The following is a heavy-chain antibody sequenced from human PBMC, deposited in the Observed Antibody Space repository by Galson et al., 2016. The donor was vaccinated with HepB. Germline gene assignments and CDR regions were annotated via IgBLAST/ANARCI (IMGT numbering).Heavy chain of an antibody. CDR2: IKTDGSAQ. V-gene: IGHV3-7*01. D-gene: IGHD5-24*01. Sequence: SLRLSCAASGFIFDNWWMMWVRQAPGKGLEWVADIKTDGSAQAYVDSVRGRFTISRDNAKNSLYLQLTSLRAEDSAVYYCARGTREADYWGQGTLVTVSS. CDR1: GFIFDNWW. J-gene: IGHJ4*02. CDR3: ARGTREADY.